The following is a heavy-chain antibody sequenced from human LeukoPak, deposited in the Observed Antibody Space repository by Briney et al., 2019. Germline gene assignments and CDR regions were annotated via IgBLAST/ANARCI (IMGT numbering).Heavy chain of an antibody. V-gene: IGHV1-8*01. CDR2: MNPNSGNT. CDR3: ARGPFYLSSGWQRPNY. Sequence: ASVKVSCKASGYTFTSYDINWVRQATGQGLEWMGWMNPNSGNTGYAQKSQGRVTMTRNTSISTAYMELSSLRSEDTAVYYCARGPFYLSSGWQRPNYWGQGTLVTVSS. CDR1: GYTFTSYD. J-gene: IGHJ4*02. D-gene: IGHD6-19*01.